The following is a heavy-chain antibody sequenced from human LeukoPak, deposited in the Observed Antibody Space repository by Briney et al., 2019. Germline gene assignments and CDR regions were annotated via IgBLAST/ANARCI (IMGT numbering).Heavy chain of an antibody. CDR3: ARDTGSSSSWYVDY. CDR2: ISWNSERI. D-gene: IGHD6-13*01. CDR1: GFPFDAFA. Sequence: PGRSLRLSCAASGFPFDAFAMHWVRQGPGKGLEWVAGISWNSERIGYEDSVKGRFTISRDNAENYLYLQMNSLRAEDTAVYYCARDTGSSSSWYVDYWGQGTLVTVSS. J-gene: IGHJ4*02. V-gene: IGHV3-9*01.